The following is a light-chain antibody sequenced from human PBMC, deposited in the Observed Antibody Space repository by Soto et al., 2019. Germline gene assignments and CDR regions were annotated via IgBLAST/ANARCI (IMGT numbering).Light chain of an antibody. CDR2: DVS. V-gene: IGLV2-11*01. CDR1: SSDVGGYNY. Sequence: QSALTQPRSVSGSPGQSVTISCTGISSDVGGYNYVSWYQHHPGKAPKLIMFDVSKRPSGVPDRFSGSKSGNTASLTISGLQAEDEADYYCCSYAGTYTFPFGGGTKVTVL. CDR3: CSYAGTYTFP. J-gene: IGLJ2*01.